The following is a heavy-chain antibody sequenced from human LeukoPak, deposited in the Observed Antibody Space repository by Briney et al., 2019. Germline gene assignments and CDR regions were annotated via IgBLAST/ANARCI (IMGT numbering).Heavy chain of an antibody. Sequence: ASVKLSCKASGYRFTAYGVGWLRPAPGHGLGWVGWTSIYNGKTYYAQRFQDRVTMTTDTSTSTVYMELRSLRSDDTAVYYCARVCHIVVVTAEGGWFDPWGQGTLVTVSS. V-gene: IGHV1-18*01. D-gene: IGHD2-21*02. J-gene: IGHJ5*02. CDR1: GYRFTAYG. CDR2: TSIYNGKT. CDR3: ARVCHIVVVTAEGGWFDP.